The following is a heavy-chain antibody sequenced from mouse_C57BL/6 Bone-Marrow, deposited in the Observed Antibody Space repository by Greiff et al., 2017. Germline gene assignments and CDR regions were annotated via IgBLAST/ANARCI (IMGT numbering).Heavy chain of an antibody. Sequence: QVQLQQSGAELVMPGASVKLSCKASGYTFTSYWMHWVKQRPGQGLEWIGEIDPSDSYTNYNQKFKGKSTLTVDKSSSTAYMQLSSRTSEDSAVYYCAREDDGYYSAWFAYWGQGTLVTVSA. V-gene: IGHV1-69*01. CDR2: IDPSDSYT. D-gene: IGHD2-3*01. J-gene: IGHJ3*01. CDR3: AREDDGYYSAWFAY. CDR1: GYTFTSYW.